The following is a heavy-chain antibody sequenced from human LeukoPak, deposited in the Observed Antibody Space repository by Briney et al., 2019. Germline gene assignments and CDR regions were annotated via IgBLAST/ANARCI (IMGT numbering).Heavy chain of an antibody. CDR1: GFSVSTYA. J-gene: IGHJ4*02. Sequence: PGGSLRLSCAASGFSVSTYAMGWVRQAPGKGVEWVSSIKGSGGDPFYADSVKGRFTISRDNSKNMLFLQLNSLRAEDSAVYYCAKGGHDFNPFYWWGQGTLVTVSS. D-gene: IGHD2-21*02. V-gene: IGHV3-23*01. CDR2: IKGSGGDP. CDR3: AKGGHDFNPFYW.